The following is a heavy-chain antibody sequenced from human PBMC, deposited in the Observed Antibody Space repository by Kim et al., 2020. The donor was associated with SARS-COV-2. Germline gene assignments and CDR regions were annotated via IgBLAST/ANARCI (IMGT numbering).Heavy chain of an antibody. D-gene: IGHD3-3*01. J-gene: IGHJ4*02. CDR3: ASVEGFRFLEWTENF. CDR1: GYTFSRYA. Sequence: ASVKVSCKASGYTFSRYAISWVRQAPGQGLEWMGWITTYTGHTNYAQSLQGRVDMTADISTNTAYMELTNLTYGDTAVDFCASVEGFRFLEWTENFWGQGTLITVSS. CDR2: ITTYTGHT. V-gene: IGHV1-18*01.